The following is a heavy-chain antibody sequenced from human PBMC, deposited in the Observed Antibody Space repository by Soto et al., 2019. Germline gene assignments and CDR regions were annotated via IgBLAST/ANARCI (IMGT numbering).Heavy chain of an antibody. CDR3: AKALPGGEWLLWYYYYYGMDG. V-gene: IGHV3-23*01. D-gene: IGHD3-3*01. CDR2: ISGSGGST. CDR1: GFTFSSYA. J-gene: IGHJ6*02. Sequence: GGSLRLSCAASGFTFSSYAMSWVRQAPGKGLEWVSAISGSGGSTYYADSVKGRFTISRDNSKNTLYLQMNSLRAEDTAVYYCAKALPGGEWLLWYYYYYGMDGWGQGTTGTVCS.